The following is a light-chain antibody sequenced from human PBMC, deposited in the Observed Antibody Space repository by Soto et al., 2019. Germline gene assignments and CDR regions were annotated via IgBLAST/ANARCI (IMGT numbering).Light chain of an antibody. Sequence: QSVLTQPPSASGTLGQTITISCSGSTSNIGTNTVNWFQHLPGSAPKLLIYTNDQRPSGVPDRFSGSRSGTSASLAISGLQSEDEADYYCATWDDSVDVFGTGTQLTVL. J-gene: IGLJ1*01. CDR1: TSNIGTNT. CDR2: TND. CDR3: ATWDDSVDV. V-gene: IGLV1-44*01.